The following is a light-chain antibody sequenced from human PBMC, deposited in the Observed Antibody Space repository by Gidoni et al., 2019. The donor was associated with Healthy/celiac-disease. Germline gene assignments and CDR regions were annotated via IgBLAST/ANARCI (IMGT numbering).Light chain of an antibody. CDR2: EVS. J-gene: IGLJ1*01. Sequence: QSALTQPASVSGSPGQSITISCTGTSSDVGGYNYVPWYQQHPGKAPKLMIYEVSNRPSGVSNRFSGSKSGNTASLTISGLQAEDEADYYCSSYTSSSTRFGTGTKVTVL. CDR1: SSDVGGYNY. CDR3: SSYTSSSTR. V-gene: IGLV2-14*01.